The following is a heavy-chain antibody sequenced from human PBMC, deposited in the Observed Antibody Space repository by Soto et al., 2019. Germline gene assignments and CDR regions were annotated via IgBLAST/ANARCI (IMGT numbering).Heavy chain of an antibody. CDR3: ARASQVLLWFGESPMDV. D-gene: IGHD3-10*01. V-gene: IGHV4-39*01. J-gene: IGHJ6*02. CDR2: IYYSGST. CDR1: GGSISSSSYY. Sequence: SETLSLTCTVSGGSISSSSYYWGWIRQPPGKGLEWIGSIYYSGSTYYNPSLKSRVTISVDTSKNQFSLKLSSVTAADTAVYYCARASQVLLWFGESPMDVWGQGTTVTVSS.